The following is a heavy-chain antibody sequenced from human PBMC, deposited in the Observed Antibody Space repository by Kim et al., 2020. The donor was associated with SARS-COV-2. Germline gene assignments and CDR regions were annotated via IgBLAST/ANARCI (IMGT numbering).Heavy chain of an antibody. Sequence: GGSLRLSCAASGFTFSSYAMSWARQAPGKGLEWVSGISGRGDSPYYAASMEGRSTISRDNYKNTLYLQMNSLRAEDTAIYYCAKVLSSGWGGVYYYAMDVWGQGTTVTVSS. CDR3: AKVLSSGWGGVYYYAMDV. D-gene: IGHD6-19*01. J-gene: IGHJ6*02. CDR1: GFTFSSYA. V-gene: IGHV3-23*01. CDR2: ISGRGDSP.